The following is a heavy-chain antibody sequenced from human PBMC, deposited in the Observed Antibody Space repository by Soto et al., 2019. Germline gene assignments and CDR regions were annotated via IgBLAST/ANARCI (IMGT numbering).Heavy chain of an antibody. CDR2: INAGNGNT. Sequence: ASVKVSCKASGYTFTSYAMHWVRQAPGQRLEWMGWINAGNGNTKYSQSFQGRVTMTRDTSTSTVYMGVSSLRSEDTAVYYCSRVDPGETSPFDHWGQGTLVTVSS. D-gene: IGHD3-10*01. CDR1: GYTFTSYA. J-gene: IGHJ4*02. CDR3: SRVDPGETSPFDH. V-gene: IGHV1-3*01.